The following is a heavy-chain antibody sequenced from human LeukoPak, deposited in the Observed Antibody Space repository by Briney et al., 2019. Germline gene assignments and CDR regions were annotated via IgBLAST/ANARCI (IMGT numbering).Heavy chain of an antibody. D-gene: IGHD2-15*01. V-gene: IGHV4-59*01. CDR1: GVSISSYY. CDR3: ARDRGGSYYYFDY. CDR2: IYYSGST. J-gene: IGHJ4*02. Sequence: SETLSLTCTVSGVSISSYYWSWIRQPPGKGLEWIGYIYYSGSTNYNPSLKSRVTISVDTSKNQFSLKLSSVTAADTAVYYCARDRGGSYYYFDYWGQGTLVTVSS.